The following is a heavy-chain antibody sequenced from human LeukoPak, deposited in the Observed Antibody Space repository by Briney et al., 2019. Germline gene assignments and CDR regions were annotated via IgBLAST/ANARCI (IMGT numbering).Heavy chain of an antibody. CDR1: GGSFSGYY. J-gene: IGHJ4*02. D-gene: IGHD3-3*01. V-gene: IGHV4-34*01. Sequence: PSETLSLTCAVYGGSFSGYYWSWIRQPPGKGLEWIGEINHSGSTNYNPSLKSRVTISVDTSKNQFSLKLSSVTAADTAVYYCARKSTPRRWRWRGFDYWGQGTLVTVSS. CDR2: INHSGST. CDR3: ARKSTPRRWRWRGFDY.